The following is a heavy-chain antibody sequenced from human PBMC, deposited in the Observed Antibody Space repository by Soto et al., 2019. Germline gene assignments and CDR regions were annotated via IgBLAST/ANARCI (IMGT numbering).Heavy chain of an antibody. J-gene: IGHJ6*02. CDR1: GGSFSGYY. D-gene: IGHD3-10*01. CDR3: ARGLWVLSMVRAGGPMYYYYGMDV. Sequence: PSETLSLTCAVYGGSFSGYYWSWIRQPPGKGLEWIGEINHSGSTNYNPSLKSRVTISVDTSKNQFSLKLSSVTAADTAVYYCARGLWVLSMVRAGGPMYYYYGMDVWGQGTTVTVS. CDR2: INHSGST. V-gene: IGHV4-34*01.